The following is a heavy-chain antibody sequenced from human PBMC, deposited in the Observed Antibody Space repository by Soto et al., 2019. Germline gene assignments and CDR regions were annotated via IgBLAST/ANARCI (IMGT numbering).Heavy chain of an antibody. J-gene: IGHJ5*02. CDR3: VRDQDSRGYSVFNL. CDR1: GFTLNSFF. V-gene: IGHV3-74*01. CDR2: ISNDGSST. Sequence: PGGSLRLSCAASGFTLNSFFMHWVRQAPRKGLMWVSRISNDGSSTTYADSVKGRFTISRDNARNTLYLQLNSLRADDTAVYFCVRDQDSRGYSVFNLWGQGA. D-gene: IGHD3-22*01.